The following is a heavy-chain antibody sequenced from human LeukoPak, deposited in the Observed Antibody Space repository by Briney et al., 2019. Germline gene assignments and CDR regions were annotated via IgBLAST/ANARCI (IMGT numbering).Heavy chain of an antibody. Sequence: SVKVSCKASGGTFSSYAISWVRQAPGQGLEWMGGIIPIFGTANYAQKFQGRVTITADKSTSTAYMELSSLRSEDTAVYYCASLLWFGVPRDWFDPWGQGTLVTVSS. CDR1: GGTFSSYA. CDR2: IIPIFGTA. V-gene: IGHV1-69*06. D-gene: IGHD3-10*01. CDR3: ASLLWFGVPRDWFDP. J-gene: IGHJ5*02.